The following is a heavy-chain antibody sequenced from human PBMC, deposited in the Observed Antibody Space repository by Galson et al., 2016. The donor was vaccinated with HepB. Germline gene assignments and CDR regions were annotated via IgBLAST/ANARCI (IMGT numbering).Heavy chain of an antibody. V-gene: IGHV3-21*01. CDR3: QLSGSGTVTTSSSYCGMDV. D-gene: IGHD1-1*01. CDR2: ISSSSTYI. Sequence: SLRLSCAASGFTFSSYSMNWVRQAPGKGLEWVSSISSSSTYIYYADSVKGRFTISRDNAKNSLFLQMNSRRAEDTAVYYCQLSGSGTVTTSSSYCGMDVWGQGTTVTVSS. CDR1: GFTFSSYS. J-gene: IGHJ6*02.